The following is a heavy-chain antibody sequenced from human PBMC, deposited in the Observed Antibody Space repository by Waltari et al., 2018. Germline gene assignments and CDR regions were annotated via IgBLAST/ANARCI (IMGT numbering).Heavy chain of an antibody. CDR2: MARLNVDSGDT. CDR3: AGAEEGIAAAFDY. J-gene: IGHJ4*02. V-gene: IGHV1-2*06. Sequence: QVQLVQSGAEVKKPGASVKVACKTSGYTFSNFYMHWVRQAPGQGLEWMGRMARLNVDSGDTKYAQKFQGRVTRTWDTSISTAYMELSSLTSDDTAVYYCAGAEEGIAAAFDYWGQGTLVTVSS. CDR1: GYTFSNFY. D-gene: IGHD6-13*01.